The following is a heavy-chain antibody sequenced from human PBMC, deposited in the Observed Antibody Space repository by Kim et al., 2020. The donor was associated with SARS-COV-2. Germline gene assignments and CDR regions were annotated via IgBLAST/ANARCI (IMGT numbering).Heavy chain of an antibody. V-gene: IGHV4-39*01. J-gene: IGHJ4*02. Sequence: PSLTGRVTISVDTSKTQSSLKLSSGTAEDTAVYYCARLGGRITMIVFDYWGQGTLVTVSS. CDR3: ARLGGRITMIVFDY. D-gene: IGHD3-22*01.